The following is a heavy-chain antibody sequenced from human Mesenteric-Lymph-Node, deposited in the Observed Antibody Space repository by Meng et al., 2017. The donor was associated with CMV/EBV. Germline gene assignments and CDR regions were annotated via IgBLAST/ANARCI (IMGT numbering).Heavy chain of an antibody. V-gene: IGHV3-21*04. Sequence: GESLKISCAASGFSVSSYWMHWVRQAPGKGLVWVSSISHTSSYIYYTDSVKGRFTISRDNAKSSLYLQMNSLRAEDTAVYYCATDPIPNTSDYWGQGTLVTVSS. CDR2: ISHTSSYI. CDR3: ATDPIPNTSDY. CDR1: GFSVSSYW. J-gene: IGHJ4*02. D-gene: IGHD2-2*02.